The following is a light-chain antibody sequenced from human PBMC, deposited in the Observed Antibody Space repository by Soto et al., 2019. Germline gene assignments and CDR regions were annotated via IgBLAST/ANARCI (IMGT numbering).Light chain of an antibody. Sequence: DIPMTQSPSTLSASVGDRVTITCRASQSISSWLAWYQQKPGKAPKLLIYTASSLENGVPSRFSGSGSGTEFTLTISSLQPDDFATYYCQEYNSHSRYTFGQGTKLEIK. CDR3: QEYNSHSRYT. CDR1: QSISSW. V-gene: IGKV1-5*03. CDR2: TAS. J-gene: IGKJ2*01.